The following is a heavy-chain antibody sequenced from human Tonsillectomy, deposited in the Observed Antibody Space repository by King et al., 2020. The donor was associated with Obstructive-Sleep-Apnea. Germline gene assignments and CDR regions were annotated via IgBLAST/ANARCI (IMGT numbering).Heavy chain of an antibody. CDR2: INPSGGST. Sequence: QLVQSGAEVKKPGASVKVSCKASGYTFTSYYMHWVRQAPGQGLEWMGIINPSGGSTSYAQKFQGRVTMTRDTSTSTVYMELSSLRSEDTAVYYCAREGTMVRGVPRGYWEYWGQGTLVTVSS. D-gene: IGHD3-10*01. V-gene: IGHV1-46*01. CDR3: AREGTMVRGVPRGYWEY. CDR1: GYTFTSYY. J-gene: IGHJ4*02.